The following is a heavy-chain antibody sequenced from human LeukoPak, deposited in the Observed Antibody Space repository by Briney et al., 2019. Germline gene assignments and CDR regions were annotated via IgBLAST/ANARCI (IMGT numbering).Heavy chain of an antibody. Sequence: GGSLRLSCAASGFTFSSYSMNWVRQAPGKGLEWVSSISSSSSYIYYADSVKGRFTISRDNAKNSPYLQMNSLRAEDTAVYYCARDQLRSSSFPDLWGRGTLVTVSS. CDR2: ISSSSSYI. V-gene: IGHV3-21*01. CDR3: ARDQLRSSSFPDL. J-gene: IGHJ2*01. D-gene: IGHD6-13*01. CDR1: GFTFSSYS.